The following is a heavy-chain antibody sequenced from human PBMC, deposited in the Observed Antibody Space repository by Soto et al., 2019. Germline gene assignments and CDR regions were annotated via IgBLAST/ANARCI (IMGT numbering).Heavy chain of an antibody. CDR1: GFTFSSYE. J-gene: IGHJ4*02. CDR3: ARINANRFGELWDY. V-gene: IGHV3-48*03. Sequence: EVQLVESGGGLVQPGGSLRLSCAASGFTFSSYEMNWVRQAPGKGLEWVSYISSSGSTIYYADSVKGRFTISRDNAKNSLYLQMNSLRAEDTAVYYCARINANRFGELWDYWGQGTLVTVSS. D-gene: IGHD3-10*01. CDR2: ISSSGSTI.